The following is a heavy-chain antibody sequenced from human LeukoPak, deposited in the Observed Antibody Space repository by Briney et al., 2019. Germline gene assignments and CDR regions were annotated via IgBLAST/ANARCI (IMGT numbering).Heavy chain of an antibody. V-gene: IGHV4-38-2*02. Sequence: SETLSLTCTVSGYSISSGYYWGWIRQPPGKGLEWIGSIYHSGRTFYNPSLKSRVTISVDTSKNQFSLKLSSVTAADTAVYYCASSRTVGYYSAGDAFDIWGQGTMVTVSS. J-gene: IGHJ3*02. D-gene: IGHD3-3*01. CDR1: GYSISSGYY. CDR3: ASSRTVGYYSAGDAFDI. CDR2: IYHSGRT.